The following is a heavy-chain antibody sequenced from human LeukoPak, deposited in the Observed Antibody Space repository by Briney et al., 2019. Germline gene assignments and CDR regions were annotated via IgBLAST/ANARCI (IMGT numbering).Heavy chain of an antibody. CDR2: ISSDGSST. CDR3: ARPIFDSSGYYFSD. CDR1: GFTFSSYW. Sequence: PGGSLRLSCAASGFTFSSYWMHWVRQAPGKGLVWVSRISSDGSSTNYADSVKGRFTISRDNAKNTLYLQMNSLRAEDTAVYYCARPIFDSSGYYFSDRGQGTLVTVSS. D-gene: IGHD3-22*01. J-gene: IGHJ4*02. V-gene: IGHV3-74*01.